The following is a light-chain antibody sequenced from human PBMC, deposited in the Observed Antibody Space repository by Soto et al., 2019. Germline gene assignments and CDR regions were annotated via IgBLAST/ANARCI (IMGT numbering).Light chain of an antibody. CDR1: SSDVGAYNF. CDR2: EVS. Sequence: QSVLTQPASVSGSPGQSVTISCTGTSSDVGAYNFVSWYQQHPGKAPKLMIYEVSDRPSGVSNRFSGSMSGNTASLTISGLQAEDEADYYCSSYTSTKVLFGGGTKLTVL. J-gene: IGLJ2*01. V-gene: IGLV2-14*01. CDR3: SSYTSTKVL.